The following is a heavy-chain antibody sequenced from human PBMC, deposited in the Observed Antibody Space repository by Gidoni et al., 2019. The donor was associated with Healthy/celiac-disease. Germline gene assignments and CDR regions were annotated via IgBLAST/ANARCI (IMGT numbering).Heavy chain of an antibody. J-gene: IGHJ4*02. CDR3: ARDRGFDGDYLFDY. CDR1: GGSISSSNW. V-gene: IGHV4-4*02. Sequence: VQLQESGPGLVKPSGTLSLTCAVFGGSISSSNWWSWVRPPPGKGLEWIGVINHSGSTNSNQSIKSRVTISVDKSKNQFSLKLSAVTAAEKAGYYCARDRGFDGDYLFDYWGQGTLVTVSS. D-gene: IGHD4-17*01. CDR2: INHSGST.